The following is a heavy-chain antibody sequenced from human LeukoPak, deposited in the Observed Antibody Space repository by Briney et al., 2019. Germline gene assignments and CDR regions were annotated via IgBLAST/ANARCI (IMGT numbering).Heavy chain of an antibody. J-gene: IGHJ4*02. CDR3: AKTATTCSSTSCLCFDY. D-gene: IGHD2-2*01. V-gene: IGHV3-23*01. CDR1: GFTFSSYA. CDR2: ISGGST. Sequence: GGSLRLSCAASGFTFSSYAMSWVRQAPGKGLEWVSGISGGSTYYADSVKGRFTISRDNSKNTLYLQMNSLRAEDTAVYYCAKTATTCSSTSCLCFDYWGQGTLVTVSS.